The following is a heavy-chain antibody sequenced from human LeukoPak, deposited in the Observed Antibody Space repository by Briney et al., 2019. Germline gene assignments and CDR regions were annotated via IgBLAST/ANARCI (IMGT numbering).Heavy chain of an antibody. J-gene: IGHJ4*02. D-gene: IGHD3-10*01. CDR3: ARYDGGSGPFDY. Sequence: GGSLRLSCAASGFTFSSYAMSWVRQAPGKGLEWVSAISGSGGTTYYADSVKGRFTISRDNAKNTLYLQMNSLRAEDTAVYYCARYDGGSGPFDYWGQGTLVTVSS. V-gene: IGHV3-23*01. CDR1: GFTFSSYA. CDR2: ISGSGGTT.